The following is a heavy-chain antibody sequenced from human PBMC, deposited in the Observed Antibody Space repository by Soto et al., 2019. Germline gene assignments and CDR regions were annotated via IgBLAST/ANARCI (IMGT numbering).Heavy chain of an antibody. CDR2: IYNGGST. J-gene: IGHJ6*02. CDR1: GFTVSSNY. Sequence: EVQLVESGGGLVQPGGSLRLSCAASGFTVSSNYMSWVRQAPGKGLEWVSVIYNGGSTYYADSVKGRFTISRDNSKNTLYLQMNSLRAEDTAVYYCARDRIPTGMDVWGPGTTVTVSS. V-gene: IGHV3-66*01. CDR3: ARDRIPTGMDV.